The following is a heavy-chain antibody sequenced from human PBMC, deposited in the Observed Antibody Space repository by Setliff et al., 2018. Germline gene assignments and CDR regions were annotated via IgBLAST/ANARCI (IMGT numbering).Heavy chain of an antibody. J-gene: IGHJ3*02. CDR1: GFSLTTTGVA. CDR3: AHRPKMGSDGFYSAFDM. CDR2: IYWDDDK. D-gene: IGHD2-15*01. V-gene: IGHV2-5*02. Sequence: SGPTLVNPTQTLTLTCTFSGFSLTTTGVAVGWIRQPPGKALEWLALIYWDDDKRYSPSLKSRLTIVKDTSKNQVVLTMTNMDPVDTATYYCAHRPKMGSDGFYSAFDMWGQGTRGTVS.